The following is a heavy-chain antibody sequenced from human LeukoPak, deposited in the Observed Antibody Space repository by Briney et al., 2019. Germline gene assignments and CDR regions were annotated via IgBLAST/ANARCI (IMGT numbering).Heavy chain of an antibody. J-gene: IGHJ6*02. CDR1: GGTFSSYA. D-gene: IGHD2-2*01. CDR3: ARMVVTDPEYQLVDV. V-gene: IGHV1-69*13. Sequence: ASVKVSCKASGGTFSSYAISWARQAPGQGLEWMGGIIPIFGTANYAQKFQGRVTITADESTSTAYMELSSLRSEDTAVYYCARMVVTDPEYQLVDVWGQGTTVTVSS. CDR2: IIPIFGTA.